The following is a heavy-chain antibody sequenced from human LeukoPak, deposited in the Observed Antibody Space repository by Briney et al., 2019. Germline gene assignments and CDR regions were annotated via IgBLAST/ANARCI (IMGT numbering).Heavy chain of an antibody. CDR3: AKDPYDSSGYYPYYFDY. Sequence: GGSLRLSCAASGFTFSSYAMSWVRQAPGKGLEWVSAISGSGGSTYYADSVKGRFTISRDNSKDTLYLQMNSLRAEDTAVYYCAKDPYDSSGYYPYYFDYWGQGTLVIVSS. J-gene: IGHJ4*02. CDR2: ISGSGGST. CDR1: GFTFSSYA. D-gene: IGHD3-22*01. V-gene: IGHV3-23*01.